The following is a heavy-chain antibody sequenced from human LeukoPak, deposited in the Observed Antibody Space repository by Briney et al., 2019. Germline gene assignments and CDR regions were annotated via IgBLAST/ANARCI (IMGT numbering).Heavy chain of an antibody. D-gene: IGHD4-17*01. J-gene: IGHJ3*02. V-gene: IGHV4-30-4*02. CDR2: IYHSGST. Sequence: SETLSLTCTVSNGSISSGFFYWAWIRQTPGKGLEWIGYIYHSGSTYDNPSLRSRLTMSVDTSHNLFSLKLSSVTAADTAVYYCARGATYGDSLFDEPDAFDIWGQGTMVTVSS. CDR3: ARGATYGDSLFDEPDAFDI. CDR1: NGSISSGFFY.